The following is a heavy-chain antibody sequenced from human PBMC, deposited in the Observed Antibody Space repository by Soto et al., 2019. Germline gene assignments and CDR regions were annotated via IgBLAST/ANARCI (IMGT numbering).Heavy chain of an antibody. D-gene: IGHD3-10*01. Sequence: PGGSLRLSCAASGLTFSSYWMSWVRQAPGKGLEWVANIKQDGSEKYYVDSVKGRFTISRDNAKNSLYLQMNSLRAEDTAVYYCARDARITMVRELVGEDYWGQGALVTVSS. CDR2: IKQDGSEK. CDR1: GLTFSSYW. CDR3: ARDARITMVRELVGEDY. J-gene: IGHJ4*02. V-gene: IGHV3-7*01.